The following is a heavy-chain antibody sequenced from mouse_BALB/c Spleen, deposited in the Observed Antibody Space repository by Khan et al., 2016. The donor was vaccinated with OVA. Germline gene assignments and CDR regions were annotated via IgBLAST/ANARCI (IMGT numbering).Heavy chain of an antibody. CDR2: ISYSGST. V-gene: IGHV3-2*02. CDR1: GYSITSGYG. J-gene: IGHJ2*01. D-gene: IGHD1-2*01. CDR3: ARTARIKY. Sequence: VQLQESGPGLVKPSQSLSLTCTVTGYSITSGYGRNWIRQLPGNKLELRGFISYSGSTKYNPSLKNRISITRDTSKNQFVLQWNSVTTEDTATYYCARTARIKYWGQGTTLTVSS.